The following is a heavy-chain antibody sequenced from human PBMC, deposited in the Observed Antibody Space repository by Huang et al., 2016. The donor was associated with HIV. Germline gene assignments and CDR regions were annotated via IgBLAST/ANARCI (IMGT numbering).Heavy chain of an antibody. V-gene: IGHV3-30*03. J-gene: IGHJ4*02. CDR1: GFTFGSYG. CDR2: ISYDEDNK. D-gene: IGHD3-3*01. Sequence: QILLIESGGGVAQPGRSLRLSCAASGFTFGSYGMHWVRQAPGNGLEWVAVISYDEDNKYYAGAVRGRFTISRDNSKNTLYLQMNSLRIEDTAVYYCARGPIRFLAWLLNFDYWGQGALVTVSS. CDR3: ARGPIRFLAWLLNFDY.